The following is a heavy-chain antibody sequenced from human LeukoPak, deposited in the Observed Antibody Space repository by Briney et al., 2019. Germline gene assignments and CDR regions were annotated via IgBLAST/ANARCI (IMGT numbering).Heavy chain of an antibody. CDR1: GFAFSSYS. D-gene: IGHD1-26*01. Sequence: GGSLRLSCAASGFAFSSYSMNWVRQAPGKGLEWVSSISSESTHILYAEPVKGRFTISRDNAENLLYLQMNSLRAEDTAVYYCAKDQWARGADDAFDIWGQGTMVTVSS. V-gene: IGHV3-21*06. CDR3: AKDQWARGADDAFDI. J-gene: IGHJ3*02. CDR2: ISSESTHI.